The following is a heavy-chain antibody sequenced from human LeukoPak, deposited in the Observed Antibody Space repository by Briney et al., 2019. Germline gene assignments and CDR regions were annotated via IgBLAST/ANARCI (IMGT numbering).Heavy chain of an antibody. Sequence: PGGSLRLSCAASGVTFSSYSMNWVRQAPGKGLEWVSSISKNSGYMYYIDSVKGRFTISRDNAKNSMYLQMNSLRADDTAVYYCARSSMVDANDAFDIWGQGTMVTVSS. CDR1: GVTFSSYS. CDR2: ISKNSGYM. V-gene: IGHV3-21*01. D-gene: IGHD2-15*01. J-gene: IGHJ3*02. CDR3: ARSSMVDANDAFDI.